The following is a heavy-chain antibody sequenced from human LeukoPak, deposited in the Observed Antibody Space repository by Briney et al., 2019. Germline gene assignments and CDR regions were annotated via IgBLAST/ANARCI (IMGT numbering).Heavy chain of an antibody. D-gene: IGHD6-13*01. V-gene: IGHV4-39*07. Sequence: TSETLSLTCTVSGGSISSSSYYWGWIRQPPGKGLEWIGSIYYSGSTYYNPSLKSRVTISVDTSKNQFSLKLSSVTAADTAVYYCAREGEQPGKSGYFDYWGQGTLVTVSS. J-gene: IGHJ4*02. CDR2: IYYSGST. CDR1: GGSISSSSYY. CDR3: AREGEQPGKSGYFDY.